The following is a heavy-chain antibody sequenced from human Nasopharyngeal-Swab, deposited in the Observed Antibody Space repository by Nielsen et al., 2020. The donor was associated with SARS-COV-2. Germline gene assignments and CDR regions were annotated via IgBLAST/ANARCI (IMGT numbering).Heavy chain of an antibody. CDR1: GFTFSNYA. CDR2: ISVSGTGT. Sequence: GGSLRLSCAASGFTFSNYAMTWVRQAPGKGLEWVSAISVSGTGTYYVDSMKGRFTISRDNSKNTVYLQMNSLRAEDTAVYYCAKATYFNVYYMDVWGKGTTVTVSS. J-gene: IGHJ6*03. V-gene: IGHV3-23*01. CDR3: AKATYFNVYYMDV. D-gene: IGHD3-10*02.